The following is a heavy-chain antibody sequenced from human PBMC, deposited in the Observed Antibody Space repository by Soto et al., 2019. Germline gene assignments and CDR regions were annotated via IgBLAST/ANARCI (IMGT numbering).Heavy chain of an antibody. D-gene: IGHD5-12*01. J-gene: IGHJ6*02. CDR3: ARLVGATITHYGMDV. CDR1: AGSISSGGYY. CDR2: IYYSGST. V-gene: IGHV4-31*03. Sequence: QVQLQESGPGLVKPSQTLSLTCTVSAGSISSGGYYWSWIRQHPGKGLEWIGYIYYSGSTYYNPSLKSRVTISVDTSKNQFSLKLSSVTAADTAVYYCARLVGATITHYGMDVWGQGTTVTVSS.